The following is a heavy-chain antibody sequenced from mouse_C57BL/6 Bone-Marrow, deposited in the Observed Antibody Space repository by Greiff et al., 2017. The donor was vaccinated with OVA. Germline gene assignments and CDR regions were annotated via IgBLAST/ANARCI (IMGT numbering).Heavy chain of an antibody. CDR3: ARGNSLRYFDV. CDR2: INPGSGGT. CDR1: GYAFTNYL. J-gene: IGHJ1*03. Sequence: VQLQQSGAELVRPGTSVKVSCKASGYAFTNYLIEWVKQRPGQGLEWIGVINPGSGGTNYNEKFKGKATLTADKSSSTAYMQLSSLTSEDSAVYFCARGNSLRYFDVWGTGTTVTVSS. V-gene: IGHV1-54*01.